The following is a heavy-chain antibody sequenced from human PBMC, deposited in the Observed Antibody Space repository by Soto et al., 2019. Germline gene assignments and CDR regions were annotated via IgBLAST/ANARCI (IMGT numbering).Heavy chain of an antibody. V-gene: IGHV4-4*02. CDR1: GGSISSSNW. Sequence: QVQLQESGPGLVKPSGTLSLTCAVSGGSISSSNWWRWIRQPPGKRLEWIGEIYHSGSTNYNPSLKSRVTISVDQSKNQFSLQLSFVTAADTAVYYCARVWTTVTNWFDPWGQGTLVTVSS. CDR2: IYHSGST. CDR3: ARVWTTVTNWFDP. J-gene: IGHJ5*02. D-gene: IGHD4-17*01.